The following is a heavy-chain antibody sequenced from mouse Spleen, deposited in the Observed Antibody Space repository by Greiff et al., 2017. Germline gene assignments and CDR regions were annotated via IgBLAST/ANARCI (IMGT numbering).Heavy chain of an antibody. V-gene: IGHV5-16*01. CDR1: GFTFSDYY. D-gene: IGHD2-3*01. Sequence: EVKVVESEGGLVQPGSSMKLSCTASGFTFSDYYMAWVRQVPEKGLEWVANINYDGSSTYYLDSLKSRFIISRDNAKNILYLQMSSLKSEDTATYYCARESSYDGYYVGYFDVWGAGTTVTVSS. CDR2: INYDGSST. J-gene: IGHJ1*01. CDR3: ARESSYDGYYVGYFDV.